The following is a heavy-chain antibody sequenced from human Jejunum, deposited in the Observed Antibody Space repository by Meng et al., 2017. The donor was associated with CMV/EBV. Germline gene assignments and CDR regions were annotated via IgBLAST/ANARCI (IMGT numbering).Heavy chain of an antibody. CDR2: ISYSGNA. CDR1: YY. V-gene: IGHV4-30-4*08. CDR3: APRLTEAAQIDN. Sequence: YYWNSIRHPPAKGLAWIAYISYSGNAFYNPSLKSRVAISVDTSNNQFSLQLSSVTAADTAVYYCAPRLTEAAQIDNWGQGTLVTVSS. J-gene: IGHJ4*02. D-gene: IGHD7-27*01.